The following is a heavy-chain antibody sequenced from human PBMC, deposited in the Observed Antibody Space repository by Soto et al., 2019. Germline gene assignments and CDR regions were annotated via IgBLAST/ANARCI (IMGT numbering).Heavy chain of an antibody. CDR1: GGSFSGYY. D-gene: IGHD2-15*01. J-gene: IGHJ4*02. CDR2: INHSGST. Sequence: SETLSLTCAVYGGSFSGYYWSWIRQPPGKGLEWIGEINHSGSTNYNPSLKSRVTISVDTSKNQFSLKLSSVTAADTAVYYCASFRGYCSGGSCYSFDYWGQGTLVT. CDR3: ASFRGYCSGGSCYSFDY. V-gene: IGHV4-34*01.